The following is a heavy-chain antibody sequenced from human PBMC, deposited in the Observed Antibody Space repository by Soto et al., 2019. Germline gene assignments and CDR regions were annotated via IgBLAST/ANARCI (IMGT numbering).Heavy chain of an antibody. CDR2: TYYRSKWYN. V-gene: IGHV6-1*01. D-gene: IGHD3-3*01. CDR3: ARAQDLEWLLDYYYYGMDV. J-gene: IGHJ6*02. Sequence: PSQTLSLTCAISGDSVSSNSAAWNWIRQSPSRGLEWLGRTYYRSKWYNDYAVSVKSRITINPDTSKNQFSLQLNSVTPEDTAVYYCARAQDLEWLLDYYYYGMDVWGQGTTVTVSS. CDR1: GDSVSSNSAA.